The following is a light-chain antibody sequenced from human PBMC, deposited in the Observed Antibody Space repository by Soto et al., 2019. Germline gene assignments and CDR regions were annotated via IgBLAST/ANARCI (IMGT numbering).Light chain of an antibody. CDR2: DVT. J-gene: IGLJ3*02. Sequence: QSGLTQPRSVSGSPGQSVTFSCIGTSSDIGTYNFVSWYQQNPGKAPKLLIYDVTKRPSGVPDRFSGSKSGNTASLTISGLQSEDEADYYCCSYAVANTLVFGGGTKLTVL. V-gene: IGLV2-11*01. CDR3: CSYAVANTLV. CDR1: SSDIGTYNF.